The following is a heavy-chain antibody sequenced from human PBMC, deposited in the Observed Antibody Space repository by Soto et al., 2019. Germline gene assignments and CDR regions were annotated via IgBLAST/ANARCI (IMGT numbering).Heavy chain of an antibody. V-gene: IGHV4-30-2*01. CDR3: ARARYNIVVVPAADTGNWFDP. D-gene: IGHD2-2*01. Sequence: TLSLTCAVSVGSISSGGYSWSWILQPPGKGLEWIGYIYHSGSTYYNPSLKSRVTISVDRSKNQFSLKLSSVTAADTAVYYCARARYNIVVVPAADTGNWFDPWGQGTLVTVSS. CDR1: VGSISSGGYS. J-gene: IGHJ5*02. CDR2: IYHSGST.